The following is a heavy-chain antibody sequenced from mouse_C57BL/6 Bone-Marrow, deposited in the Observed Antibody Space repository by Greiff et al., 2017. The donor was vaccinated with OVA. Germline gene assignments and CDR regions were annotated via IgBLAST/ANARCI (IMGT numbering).Heavy chain of an antibody. CDR3: ASGTTGVPFDY. CDR1: GYTFTSYW. D-gene: IGHD4-1*01. CDR2: IDPSDSYT. Sequence: VQLQQPGAELVMPGASVKLSCKASGYTFTSYWMHWVKQRPGQGLEWIGEIDPSDSYTNYNQKFKGKSTLTVDKSSSTAYIQLSSLTSEDSAVYYCASGTTGVPFDYWGQGTTLTVSS. V-gene: IGHV1-69*01. J-gene: IGHJ2*01.